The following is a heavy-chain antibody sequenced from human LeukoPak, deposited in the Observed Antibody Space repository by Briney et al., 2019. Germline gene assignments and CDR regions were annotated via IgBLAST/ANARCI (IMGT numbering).Heavy chain of an antibody. J-gene: IGHJ5*02. D-gene: IGHD6-6*01. Sequence: ASATVSCKASGYTLTSYGISWVRQAPGQGLEGMGWISAYNGNTNYAQKLKGRVTMTTDKSTRTAYMELRSLRSDDTAVYYCARAERIAARSGYNWFDPWGQGTLVTVSS. CDR2: ISAYNGNT. CDR3: ARAERIAARSGYNWFDP. V-gene: IGHV1-18*01. CDR1: GYTLTSYG.